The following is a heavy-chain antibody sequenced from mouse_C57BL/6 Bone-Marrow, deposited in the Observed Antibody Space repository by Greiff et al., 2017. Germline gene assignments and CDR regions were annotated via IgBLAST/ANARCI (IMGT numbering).Heavy chain of an antibody. D-gene: IGHD1-1*01. CDR3: TVFSYGSMWFAY. CDR1: GFNIKDDY. CDR2: IDPENGDT. V-gene: IGHV14-4*01. J-gene: IGHJ3*01. Sequence: VQLQQSGAELVRPGASVKLSCTASGFNIKDDYMHWVKQRPEQGLEWIGWIDPENGDTEYASKFQGKATITADPSSNTACLQLSSLTSEDTAVYYCTVFSYGSMWFAYWGQGTLVTVSA.